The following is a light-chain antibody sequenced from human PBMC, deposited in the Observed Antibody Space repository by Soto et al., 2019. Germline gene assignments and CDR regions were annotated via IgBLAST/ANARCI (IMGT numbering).Light chain of an antibody. CDR2: SNN. CDR3: AAWDDSLNGVV. CDR1: SSNIGSNT. J-gene: IGLJ2*01. V-gene: IGLV1-44*01. Sequence: QSVLTQPPSASGTPGQRVTISCSGSSSNIGSNTVNWYQQLPGTAPKLLIYSNNQRPSGVPDRFSGSKSGTSAPLAISGLQAEDEAEYYCAAWDDSLNGVVFGGGTNVTVL.